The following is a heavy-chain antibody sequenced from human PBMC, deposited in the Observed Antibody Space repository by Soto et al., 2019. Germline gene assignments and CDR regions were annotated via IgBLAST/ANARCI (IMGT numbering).Heavy chain of an antibody. CDR2: ISGSGGST. Sequence: SGGSLRLSCAASGFTFSSYAMSWVRQAPGKGLEWVSAISGSGGSTYYADSVKGRFTISRDNSKNTLYLQMNSLRAEDTAVYYCARGEQLAHGMDVWGQGTTVTVSS. CDR1: GFTFSSYA. CDR3: ARGEQLAHGMDV. J-gene: IGHJ6*02. D-gene: IGHD6-6*01. V-gene: IGHV3-23*01.